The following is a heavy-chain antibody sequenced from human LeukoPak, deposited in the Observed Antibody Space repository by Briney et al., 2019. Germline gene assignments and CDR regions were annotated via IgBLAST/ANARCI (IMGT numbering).Heavy chain of an antibody. CDR1: GFTVSSNY. J-gene: IGHJ4*02. CDR2: IYSGGST. CDR3: ARGSLSLGYSYAFDY. D-gene: IGHD5-18*01. Sequence: GGSLRLSCAASGFTVSSNYMSWVRQAPGKGLEWVSVIYSGGSTYYADSVKGRFTISRDNSKNTLYLQMNSMRAEDKAVYYCARGSLSLGYSYAFDYWGQGTLVTVSS. V-gene: IGHV3-53*01.